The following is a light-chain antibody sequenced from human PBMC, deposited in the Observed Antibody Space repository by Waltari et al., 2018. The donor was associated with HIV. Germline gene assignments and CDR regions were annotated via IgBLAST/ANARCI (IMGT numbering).Light chain of an antibody. V-gene: IGLV2-14*01. J-gene: IGLJ2*01. Sequence: QSALAPPATVSGSPGRSIPIPCTGGSNDVGGYNYVSWYQHLPGKAPKLIIYEVRNRPSGVSNRFSGSKSGNTASLTISGLQAEDEADYYCTSYASSSSLLFGGGTKLTVL. CDR2: EVR. CDR1: SNDVGGYNY. CDR3: TSYASSSSLL.